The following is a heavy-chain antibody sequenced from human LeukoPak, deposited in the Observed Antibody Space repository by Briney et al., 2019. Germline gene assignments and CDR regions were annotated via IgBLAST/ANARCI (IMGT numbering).Heavy chain of an antibody. CDR2: INHSGST. V-gene: IGHV4-34*01. CDR1: GGSFSGYY. D-gene: IGHD2-2*01. CDR3: ARYCSSTSCVIDY. Sequence: KPSETLSLTCAVYGGSFSGYYWSWIRQPPGKGLEWIGEINHSGSTNYNPSLKSRVTISVDTSKNQFSLKLGSVTAADTAVYYCARYCSSTSCVIDYWGQGTLVTVSS. J-gene: IGHJ4*02.